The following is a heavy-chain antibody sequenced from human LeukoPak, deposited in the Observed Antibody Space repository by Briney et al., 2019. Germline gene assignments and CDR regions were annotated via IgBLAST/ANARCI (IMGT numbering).Heavy chain of an antibody. V-gene: IGHV3-30*04. J-gene: IGHJ4*02. Sequence: GGSLRLSCAASGFTFSSYAMHWVRQAPGKGLEWVAVISYDGSNKYYADSVKGRFTISRDNSKNTLYLQMNSLRAEDTAVYYCATDHDYGDHDIDYWGQGTLVTVSS. D-gene: IGHD4-17*01. CDR2: ISYDGSNK. CDR1: GFTFSSYA. CDR3: ATDHDYGDHDIDY.